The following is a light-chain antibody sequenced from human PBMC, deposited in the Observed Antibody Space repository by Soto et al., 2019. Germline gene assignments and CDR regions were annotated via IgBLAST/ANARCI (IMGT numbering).Light chain of an antibody. Sequence: DIQMTQSPSTLSASVGDRVTITCRASQSINTWLAWYQQKPGKAPKLLIYKASSLESGVPSRFSGSGSGTEFTLTISSLQPADFATYYCQQYNSYSFTFGPGTKVDIK. CDR1: QSINTW. J-gene: IGKJ3*01. CDR2: KAS. V-gene: IGKV1-5*03. CDR3: QQYNSYSFT.